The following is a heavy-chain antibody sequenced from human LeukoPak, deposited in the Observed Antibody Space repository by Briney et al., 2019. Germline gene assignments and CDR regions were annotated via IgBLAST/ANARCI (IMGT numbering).Heavy chain of an antibody. J-gene: IGHJ4*02. CDR3: ARVPGYS. CDR1: GFTLSSYD. D-gene: IGHD6-13*01. V-gene: IGHV3-13*01. Sequence: GGSLRLPCAASGFTLSSYDMHWVRQATGKGLEWVSAIGTAGDTYYPGSVKGRFTISRENAKNSLYLQMNSLRVEGTAVYYCARVPGYSWGQGTLVTVSS. CDR2: IGTAGDT.